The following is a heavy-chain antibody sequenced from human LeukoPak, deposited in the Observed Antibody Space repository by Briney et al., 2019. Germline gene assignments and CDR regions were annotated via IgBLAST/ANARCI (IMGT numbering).Heavy chain of an antibody. V-gene: IGHV1-8*02. CDR2: ISAYNGNT. CDR1: GYTFTGYY. D-gene: IGHD3-10*01. J-gene: IGHJ4*02. Sequence: AASVKVSCKASGYTFTGYYMLWVRQAPGQGLEWMGWISAYNGNTNYAQRLQGRVTMTRNTSISTAYMELSSLRSEDTAVYYCARGPLGTMVRGVILDYWGQGTLVTVSS. CDR3: ARGPLGTMVRGVILDY.